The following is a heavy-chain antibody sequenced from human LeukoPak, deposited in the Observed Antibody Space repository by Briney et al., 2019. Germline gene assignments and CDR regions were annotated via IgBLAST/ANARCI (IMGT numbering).Heavy chain of an antibody. CDR2: INHSGST. D-gene: IGHD3-9*01. CDR3: ARGLRYFDWLSGFFD. CDR1: GGSFSGYY. Sequence: SETLSLTCAVYGGSFSGYYWSWIRQPPGKGLERIGEINHSGSTNYNPSLKSRVTISVDTSKNQFSLKLSSVTAADTAVYYCARGLRYFDWLSGFFDWGQGTLVTVSS. V-gene: IGHV4-34*01. J-gene: IGHJ4*02.